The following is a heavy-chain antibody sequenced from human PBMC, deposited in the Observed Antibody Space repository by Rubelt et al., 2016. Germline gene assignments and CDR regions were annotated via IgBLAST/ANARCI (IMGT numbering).Heavy chain of an antibody. D-gene: IGHD6-19*01. Sequence: SGSTNYNPSLKSRVTISVDTSKNQFSLKLSSVTAADTAVYYCARGGAQWLARGSFLPAGRYWFDPWGQGTLVTVSS. J-gene: IGHJ5*02. CDR3: ARGGAQWLARGSFLPAGRYWFDP. CDR2: SGST. V-gene: IGHV4-34*01.